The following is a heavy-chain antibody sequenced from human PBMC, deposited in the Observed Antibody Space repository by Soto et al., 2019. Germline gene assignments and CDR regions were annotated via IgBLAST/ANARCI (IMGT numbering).Heavy chain of an antibody. Sequence: GGSLRLSCVASGFTFRSYAMSWVRQDPGKGLGWVAVVSGRDDYPEYGESVKGRFTISRDNSKNTLYLQMNSLRAGETASYYYAKASLPGIAAAGTVYWGQGTLVTVSS. CDR3: AKASLPGIAAAGTVY. CDR1: GFTFRSYA. CDR2: VSGRDDYP. D-gene: IGHD6-13*01. J-gene: IGHJ4*02. V-gene: IGHV3-23*01.